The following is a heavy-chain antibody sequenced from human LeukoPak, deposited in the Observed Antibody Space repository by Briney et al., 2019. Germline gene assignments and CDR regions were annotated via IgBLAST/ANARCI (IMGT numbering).Heavy chain of an antibody. V-gene: IGHV1-2*02. Sequence: PVKVSCKASGYTFTRYYMHRVRQAPGQGRKGLGWVNPNSGGTNYAQKFQGRVTMTRDTSISTAYMELSRLRSDDTAVYYCARVAEFHNWFNPSGQGTLGTVSS. D-gene: IGHD6-19*01. CDR1: GYTFTRYY. J-gene: IGHJ5*02. CDR3: ARVAEFHNWFNP. CDR2: VNPNSGGT.